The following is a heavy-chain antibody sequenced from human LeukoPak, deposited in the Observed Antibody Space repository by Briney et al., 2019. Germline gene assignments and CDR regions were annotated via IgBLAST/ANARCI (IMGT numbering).Heavy chain of an antibody. CDR2: INHSGST. D-gene: IGHD5-18*01. V-gene: IGHV4-34*01. CDR3: APRGDIEHSYGYGKWFDP. CDR1: GGSFSGYY. Sequence: SETLSLTCAVYGGSFSGYYWSWIRQPPGKGLEWIGEINHSGSTNYNASLKSRVTISVDTSRNQFSLRLSSVTAADTAMYYCAPRGDIEHSYGYGKWFDPWGQGTRVTVSS. J-gene: IGHJ5*02.